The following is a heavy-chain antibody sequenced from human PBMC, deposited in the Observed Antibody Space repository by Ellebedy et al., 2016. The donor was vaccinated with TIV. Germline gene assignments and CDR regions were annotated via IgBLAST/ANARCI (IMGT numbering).Heavy chain of an antibody. Sequence: SETLSLTCTVSGGSISTYYWTWIRQPPGKGLEWIGYIHYSGTTNYNPSLKSRVTMSVDTSNNHFSLRLSSVTVADTAIYYCARQMGSAATYNWFDPWGQGILVTVSS. CDR1: GGSISTYY. CDR2: IHYSGTT. V-gene: IGHV4-59*08. D-gene: IGHD2-15*01. J-gene: IGHJ5*02. CDR3: ARQMGSAATYNWFDP.